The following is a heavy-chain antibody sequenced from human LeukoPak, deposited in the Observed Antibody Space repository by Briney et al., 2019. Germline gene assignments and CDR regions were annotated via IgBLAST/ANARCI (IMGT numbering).Heavy chain of an antibody. CDR2: ISYSGST. D-gene: IGHD2-15*01. J-gene: IGHJ2*01. Sequence: SETLSLTCAVSDYPISSGYYWGWIRQPPGKGLEWIGSISYSGSTYYNPSLKSRLTISVDTSKNQFSLKLSSVTAADTAVYYCAKQPRFCSGGSCYSHWDFDLWGRGTLVTVSS. V-gene: IGHV4-38-2*01. CDR1: DYPISSGYY. CDR3: AKQPRFCSGGSCYSHWDFDL.